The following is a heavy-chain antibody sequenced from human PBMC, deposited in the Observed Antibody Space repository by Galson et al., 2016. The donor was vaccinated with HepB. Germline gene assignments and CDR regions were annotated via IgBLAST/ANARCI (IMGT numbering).Heavy chain of an antibody. J-gene: IGHJ4*02. V-gene: IGHV3-53*01. CDR1: GLIVSSNY. Sequence: SLRLSCAASGLIVSSNYMHWVRQAPGNGPEWVSVLYASGKTYYADSVKGRFTISRDNSKNILFLQMNSLRAEDTAVYYCTRGWIREYSSGNGGGNGGDHWGQGTLVTVSS. D-gene: IGHD2-21*01. CDR2: LYASGKT. CDR3: TRGWIREYSSGNGGGNGGDH.